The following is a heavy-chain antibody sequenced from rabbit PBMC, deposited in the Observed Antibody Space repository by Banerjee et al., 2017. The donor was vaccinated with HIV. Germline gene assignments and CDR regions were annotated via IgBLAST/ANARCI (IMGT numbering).Heavy chain of an antibody. CDR2: IYISSGST. Sequence: QSLEESGGGLVKPGGTLTLTCKASGFTLSSYWMCWVRQAPGKGLELIACIYISSGSTYYASWVNGRFTISKPSSTTVTLQMASLTAADTATYFCARGSDYFNLWGQGTLVTVS. J-gene: IGHJ4*01. V-gene: IGHV1S40*01. CDR3: ARGSDYFNL. CDR1: GFTLSSYW.